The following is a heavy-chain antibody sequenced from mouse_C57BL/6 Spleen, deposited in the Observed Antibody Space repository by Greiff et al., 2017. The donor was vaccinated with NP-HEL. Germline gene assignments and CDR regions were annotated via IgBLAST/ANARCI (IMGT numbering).Heavy chain of an antibody. Sequence: QVQLQQSGAELVKPGASVKLSCKASGYTFTEYTIHWVKQRPGQGLEWIGWIYPGSGSIKYNEKFKDKATLTADKSSSTFYMELSRLTSADSAVYFCARHEEDYGSSFYAMDYWGQGTSVTVSS. CDR2: IYPGSGSI. V-gene: IGHV1-62-2*01. CDR3: ARHEEDYGSSFYAMDY. D-gene: IGHD1-1*01. CDR1: GYTFTEYT. J-gene: IGHJ4*01.